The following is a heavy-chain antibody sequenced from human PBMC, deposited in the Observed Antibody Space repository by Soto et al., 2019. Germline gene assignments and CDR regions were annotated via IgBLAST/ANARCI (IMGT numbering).Heavy chain of an antibody. Sequence: ASVKVSCNASGYTFTTYDINWVRQAPGQGLEWLGWMDPNSGSTGYAQNFQGRITMTRNISRNTAHMELNSLKTEDTAVYYCTTGVRDSSGSMRLYYYYDMDVWGQGTTVTVSS. D-gene: IGHD3-22*01. CDR3: TTGVRDSSGSMRLYYYYDMDV. J-gene: IGHJ6*02. CDR2: MDPNSGST. CDR1: GYTFTTYD. V-gene: IGHV1-8*01.